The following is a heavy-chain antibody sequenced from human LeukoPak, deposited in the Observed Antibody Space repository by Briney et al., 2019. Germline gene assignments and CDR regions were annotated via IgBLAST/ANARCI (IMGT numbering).Heavy chain of an antibody. CDR1: GYTYTTDG. CDR2: IDTHSGKT. J-gene: IGHJ5*02. V-gene: IGHV1-18*01. Sequence: ASVKVSCKASGYTYTTDGISWVRQAPGQGLEWMGWIDTHSGKTNYAQKFQGRVTMTSDTSTSTAYMELRSLGSDDTAVYYCARDRGIAEADSFDPWGQGTLVTVSS. D-gene: IGHD6-13*01. CDR3: ARDRGIAEADSFDP.